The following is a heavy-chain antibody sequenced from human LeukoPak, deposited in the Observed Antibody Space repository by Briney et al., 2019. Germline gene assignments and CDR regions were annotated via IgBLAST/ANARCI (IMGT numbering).Heavy chain of an antibody. D-gene: IGHD2-8*01. CDR1: GGSLSGHY. J-gene: IGHJ4*02. CDR2: INNRGSN. V-gene: IGHV4-34*01. Sequence: SETRSLTCGVSGGSLSGHYWNWIRQRPGKGLEWIGDINNRGSNSYNPSLKSAVTISVDPSKSQFSLKVHSVTAADTAIYYCARDRFCSDGVCFKGTFDFWGLGTLVIVSP. CDR3: ARDRFCSDGVCFKGTFDF.